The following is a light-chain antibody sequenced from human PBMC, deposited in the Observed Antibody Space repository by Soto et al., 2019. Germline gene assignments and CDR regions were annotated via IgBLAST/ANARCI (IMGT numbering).Light chain of an antibody. J-gene: IGLJ1*01. CDR3: SSYTSRSTLYV. CDR2: EVT. CDR1: SSDIGGYNY. Sequence: QSALTQPASVSGSPGQSITVSCTGTSSDIGGYNYVSWYQQHPGKAPKLMVYEVTNRPSGVSDRFSGSKSGNTASLTISGVQADDEGYYYCSSYTSRSTLYVFGAGTKRTVL. V-gene: IGLV2-14*01.